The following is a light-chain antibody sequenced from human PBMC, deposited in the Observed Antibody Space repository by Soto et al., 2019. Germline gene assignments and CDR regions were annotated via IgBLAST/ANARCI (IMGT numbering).Light chain of an antibody. J-gene: IGLJ1*01. CDR1: SNDVGGYNY. CDR2: EVT. Sequence: QSVLTQPASVSGSPGQSITISCTGTSNDVGGYNYVSWYQQHLGKAPKLMIYEVTNRPSGISNRFSGSKSGNTASLTISGLQDEDEADYYCSSYTTRSTYVFGTGTKVTVL. CDR3: SSYTTRSTYV. V-gene: IGLV2-14*01.